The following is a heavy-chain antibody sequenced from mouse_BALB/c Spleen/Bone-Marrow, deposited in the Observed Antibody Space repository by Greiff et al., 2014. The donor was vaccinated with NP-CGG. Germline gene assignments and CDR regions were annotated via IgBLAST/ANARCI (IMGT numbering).Heavy chain of an antibody. D-gene: IGHD2-1*01. CDR2: VNPYNGGT. CDR3: AISPYGNFYAMDY. CDR1: GYTFTDYY. Sequence: EVQLQQSGPELVKPGASVKMSCKASGYTFTDYYMDWVKQSHGESFEWIGRVNPYNGGTSYNQKFKGKATLTVDKSSSTAYMELNSLTSEDSAAYYCAISPYGNFYAMDYWGQGTSVTVSS. J-gene: IGHJ4*01. V-gene: IGHV1-19*01.